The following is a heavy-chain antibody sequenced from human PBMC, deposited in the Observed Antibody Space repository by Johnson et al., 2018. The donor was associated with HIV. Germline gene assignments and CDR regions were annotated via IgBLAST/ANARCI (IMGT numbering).Heavy chain of an antibody. J-gene: IGHJ3*02. Sequence: VQLVESRGVLVQPGGSLRLSCAASGFTVSSNEMSWVRQAPGKGLEWVSSISGGSTYYADSGRGRFTISRDNSKNTVYLQMNSLRAEDTALYYCARDRLLWFRELWPHDAFDIWGQGTMVTVSS. CDR3: ARDRLLWFRELWPHDAFDI. CDR2: ISGGST. CDR1: GFTVSSNE. V-gene: IGHV3-38-3*01. D-gene: IGHD3-10*01.